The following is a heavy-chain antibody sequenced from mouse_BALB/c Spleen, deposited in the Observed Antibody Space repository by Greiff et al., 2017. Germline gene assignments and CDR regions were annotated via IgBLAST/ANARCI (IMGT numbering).Heavy chain of an antibody. Sequence: EVKLQQSGAELVRPGALVKLSCKASGFNFKDYYMHWVKQRPEQGLEWIGWIDPENGNTIYDPKFQGKASITADTSSNTAYLQRSSLTSEDTAVYYCALYGNYERDFDVWGAGTTVTVSS. D-gene: IGHD2-1*01. CDR1: GFNFKDYY. V-gene: IGHV14-1*02. CDR2: IDPENGNT. J-gene: IGHJ1*01. CDR3: ALYGNYERDFDV.